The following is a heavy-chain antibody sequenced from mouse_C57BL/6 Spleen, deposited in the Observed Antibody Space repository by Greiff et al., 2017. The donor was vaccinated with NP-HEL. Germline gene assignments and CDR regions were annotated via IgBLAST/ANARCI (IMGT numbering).Heavy chain of an antibody. Sequence: EVKLQESGPELVKPGASVKIPCKASGYTFTDYNMDWVKQSHGKSLEWIGDINPNNGGTIYNQKFKGKATLTVDKSSSTAYMELRSLTSDDTAVYYCARGYYGSRPWYFDVWGTGTTVTVSS. CDR3: ARGYYGSRPWYFDV. CDR1: GYTFTDYN. V-gene: IGHV1-18*01. D-gene: IGHD1-1*01. J-gene: IGHJ1*03. CDR2: INPNNGGT.